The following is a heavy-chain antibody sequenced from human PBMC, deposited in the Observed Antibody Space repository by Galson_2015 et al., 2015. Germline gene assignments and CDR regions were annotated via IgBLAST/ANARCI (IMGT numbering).Heavy chain of an antibody. CDR2: IYPGDSDT. Sequence: QSGAEVKKPGDSLKISCTASGYTFSTYWIAWVRQMPGKGLEWMGTIYPGDSDTRYSPSFQGQVTMPADKSISTAYLQWSSLRASDTAMDYCARKDYGSGSVDVWGQGTTVTVSS. D-gene: IGHD3-10*01. CDR1: GYTFSTYW. V-gene: IGHV5-51*01. CDR3: ARKDYGSGSVDV. J-gene: IGHJ6*02.